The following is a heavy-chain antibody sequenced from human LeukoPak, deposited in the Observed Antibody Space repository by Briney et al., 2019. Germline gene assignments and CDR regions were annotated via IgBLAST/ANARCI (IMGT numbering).Heavy chain of an antibody. CDR2: ISGSGGST. CDR3: AKDFRGYCSSTSCYYDLGIDY. V-gene: IGHV3-23*01. J-gene: IGHJ4*02. Sequence: GGSLRLSCAASGFTFSSYAMSWVRQAPGKGLEWVSAISGSGGSTYYADSVKGRFTISRDNSKNTLHLQMNSLRAEDTAVYYCAKDFRGYCSSTSCYYDLGIDYWGQGTLVTVSS. CDR1: GFTFSSYA. D-gene: IGHD2-2*01.